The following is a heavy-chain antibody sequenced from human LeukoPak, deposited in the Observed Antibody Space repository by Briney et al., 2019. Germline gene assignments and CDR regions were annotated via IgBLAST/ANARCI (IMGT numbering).Heavy chain of an antibody. CDR1: GFTFSSYW. Sequence: GGSLRLSCAASGFTFSSYWMSWVRQAPGKGLEWVANIKQDGSEKYYVDSVKGRFTISRDNAKNSLYLQMNSLRAEDTAIYYCAKGSSTSSGYFDFWGRGTLVTVSS. CDR3: AKGSSTSSGYFDF. D-gene: IGHD3-22*01. V-gene: IGHV3-7*03. J-gene: IGHJ4*02. CDR2: IKQDGSEK.